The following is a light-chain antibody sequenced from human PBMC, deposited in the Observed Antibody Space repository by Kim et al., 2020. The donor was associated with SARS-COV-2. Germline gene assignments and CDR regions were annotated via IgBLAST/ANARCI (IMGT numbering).Light chain of an antibody. Sequence: LSPGERATLSCRASQSVRSNYLAWYQQKPGQAPRLLIYGASSRATGIPDRFSGSGSGTDFTLTISRLEPEDFAVYYCQQYDISWTFGQGTKVDIK. CDR3: QQYDISWT. CDR2: GAS. V-gene: IGKV3-20*01. CDR1: QSVRSNY. J-gene: IGKJ1*01.